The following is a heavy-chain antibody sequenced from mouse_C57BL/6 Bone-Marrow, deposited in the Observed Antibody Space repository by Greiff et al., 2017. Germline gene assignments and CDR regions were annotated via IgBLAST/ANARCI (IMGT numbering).Heavy chain of an antibody. CDR2: ISYDGSN. Sequence: EVQRVESGPGLVKPSQSLSLTCSVTGYSITSGYYWNWIRQFPGNKLEWMGYISYDGSNNYNPSLKNRISITRDTSKNQFFLKLNSVTTEDTATYYCARALDGYYVWYFDVWGTGTTVTVSS. D-gene: IGHD2-3*01. CDR1: GYSITSGYY. CDR3: ARALDGYYVWYFDV. V-gene: IGHV3-6*01. J-gene: IGHJ1*03.